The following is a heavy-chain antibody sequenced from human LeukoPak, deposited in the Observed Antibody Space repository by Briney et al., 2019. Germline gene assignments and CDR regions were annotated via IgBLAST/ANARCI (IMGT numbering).Heavy chain of an antibody. CDR3: AKDGLLLWFGESNWFDP. D-gene: IGHD3-10*01. V-gene: IGHV3-30*18. CDR1: GFTFSNYG. Sequence: PGGSLRLSCGASGFTFSNYGMLWVRQAPGKGLEWVAVISYDGSNKYYADSVKGRFTISRDNSKNTLYLQMNSLRAEDTAVYYCAKDGLLLWFGESNWFDPWGQGTLVTVSS. CDR2: ISYDGSNK. J-gene: IGHJ5*02.